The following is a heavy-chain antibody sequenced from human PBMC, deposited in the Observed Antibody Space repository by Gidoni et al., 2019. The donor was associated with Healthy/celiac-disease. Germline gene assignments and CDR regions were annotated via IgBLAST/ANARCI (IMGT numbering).Heavy chain of an antibody. Sequence: QLQLQESGSGLVKPSQTLSLNYAVSGGSISSGGYSWSWLRQPTGKGLEWIGYIYHSGSTYYNPSLKSRVTIAVDRSKTQFSLKLSSVPASDTAVYYCARATVTTNNWFDPWGQGTLVTVSS. CDR2: IYHSGST. CDR3: ARATVTTNNWFDP. CDR1: GGSISSGGYS. J-gene: IGHJ5*02. V-gene: IGHV4-30-2*01. D-gene: IGHD1-7*01.